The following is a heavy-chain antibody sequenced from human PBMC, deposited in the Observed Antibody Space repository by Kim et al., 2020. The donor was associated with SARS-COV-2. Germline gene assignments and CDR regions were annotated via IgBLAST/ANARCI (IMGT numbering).Heavy chain of an antibody. D-gene: IGHD3-10*01. CDR3: ARGELWFGETKADNWFDP. V-gene: IGHV4-38-2*02. CDR2: IYHSGST. CDR1: GYSISSGYY. J-gene: IGHJ5*02. Sequence: SETLSLTCTVSGYSISSGYYWGWIRQPPGKGLEWIGSIYHSGSTYYNPSLKSRVTISVDTSKNQFSLKLSSVTAADTAVYYCARGELWFGETKADNWFDPGGQGTLVTISS.